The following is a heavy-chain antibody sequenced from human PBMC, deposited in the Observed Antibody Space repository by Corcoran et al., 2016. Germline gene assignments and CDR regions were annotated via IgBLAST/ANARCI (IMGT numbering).Heavy chain of an antibody. J-gene: IGHJ4*02. V-gene: IGHV4-61*01. CDR3: ARVPSGGYGDYEGDY. CDR2: IYYSGST. D-gene: IGHD4-17*01. Sequence: QVQLQESGPGLVKPSETLSLTCTVSGGSVSSGSYYWSWIRQPPGKGLEWIGYIYYSGSTNYNPSLKSRVTISVDTSKNQFSLKLSSVTAADTAMYYCARVPSGGYGDYEGDYWGQGTLVTVSS. CDR1: GGSVSSGSYY.